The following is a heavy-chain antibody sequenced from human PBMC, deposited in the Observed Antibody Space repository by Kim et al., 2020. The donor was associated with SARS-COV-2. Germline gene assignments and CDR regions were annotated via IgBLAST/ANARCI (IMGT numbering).Heavy chain of an antibody. D-gene: IGHD6-6*01. J-gene: IGHJ4*02. CDR1: GYSFTTYY. V-gene: IGHV1-46*01. CDR2: INPHSGDA. Sequence: ASVKVSCKASGYSFTTYYMHWVRQAPGQGLEWMGIINPHSGDASYAQKFQGRATMTRDTSTSTVYMELSSLRSEDTAVYYCAKVALFSSNSFDYWGQGTL. CDR3: AKVALFSSNSFDY.